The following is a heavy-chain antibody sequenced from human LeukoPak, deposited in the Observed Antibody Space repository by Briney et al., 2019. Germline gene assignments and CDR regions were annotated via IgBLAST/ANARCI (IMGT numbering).Heavy chain of an antibody. CDR1: GYTFTGYY. V-gene: IGHV1-2*02. D-gene: IGHD2-15*01. J-gene: IGHJ5*02. CDR3: ARVMEESIVVVVAATPYWFDP. CDR2: INPNSGGT. Sequence: ASVKVSCKASGYTFTGYYMHWVRQAPGQGLEWMGWINPNSGGTNYAQKFQGRVTMTRDTSISTAYMELSRLRSDDTAVYYCARVMEESIVVVVAATPYWFDPWGQGTLVTVSS.